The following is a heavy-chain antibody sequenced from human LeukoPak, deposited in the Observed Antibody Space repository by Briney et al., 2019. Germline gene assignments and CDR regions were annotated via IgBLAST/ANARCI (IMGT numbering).Heavy chain of an antibody. CDR1: GGSVNSGNNC. CDR3: ARGYCSGGNCYYFDY. CDR2: ICTSGST. J-gene: IGHJ4*02. Sequence: ASETLSLTCTVSGGSVNSGNNCWSWLRQPAGKGLEWIGRICTSGSTNYNPSLKSRFTISVDTSKNQFSLNLNSVTAAGTAVYYCARGYCSGGNCYYFDYWGQGTLVTVSS. D-gene: IGHD2-15*01. V-gene: IGHV4-61*02.